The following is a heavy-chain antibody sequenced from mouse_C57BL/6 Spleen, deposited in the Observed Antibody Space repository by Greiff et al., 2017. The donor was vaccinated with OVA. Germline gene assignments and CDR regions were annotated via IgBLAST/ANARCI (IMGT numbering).Heavy chain of an antibody. CDR2: IYPGSGNT. CDR3: GGSWDFFYAMDY. CDR1: GYTFTDYY. Sequence: QVQLQQSGAELVRPGASVKLSCKASGYTFTDYYINWVKQRPGQGLEWIARIYPGSGNTYYNEKFKGKATLTAEKSSSTAYMQLSSLTSEDSAVYFCGGSWDFFYAMDYWGQGTSVTVSS. D-gene: IGHD4-1*01. V-gene: IGHV1-76*01. J-gene: IGHJ4*01.